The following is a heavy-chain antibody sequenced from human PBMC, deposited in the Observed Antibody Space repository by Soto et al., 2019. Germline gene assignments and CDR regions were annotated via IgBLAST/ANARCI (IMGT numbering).Heavy chain of an antibody. V-gene: IGHV4-59*01. Sequence: PSETLSLTCTVSGGSISNYYWSWIRQPPGMGLEWIGYIYYSGSTNYNPSLKSRVTISVDTSKNQFSLKLSSVTAADTAVYYCARTIVVVPAAMGGVYFDYWGQGTLVTVSS. CDR2: IYYSGST. D-gene: IGHD2-2*01. CDR1: GGSISNYY. CDR3: ARTIVVVPAAMGGVYFDY. J-gene: IGHJ4*02.